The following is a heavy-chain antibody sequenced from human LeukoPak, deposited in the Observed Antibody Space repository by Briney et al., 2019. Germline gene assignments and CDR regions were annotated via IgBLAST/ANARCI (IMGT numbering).Heavy chain of an antibody. J-gene: IGHJ6*04. CDR3: AREGSYYGSGSPWDV. V-gene: IGHV4-59*11. Sequence: SETLSLTCTVSGGSISSHYWSWIRQPPGKGLEWIGYIYYSGSTNYNPSLKSRVTISVDTSKNQFSLKLSSVTAADTAVYYCAREGSYYGSGSPWDVWDKGTTVTVSS. D-gene: IGHD3-10*01. CDR2: IYYSGST. CDR1: GGSISSHY.